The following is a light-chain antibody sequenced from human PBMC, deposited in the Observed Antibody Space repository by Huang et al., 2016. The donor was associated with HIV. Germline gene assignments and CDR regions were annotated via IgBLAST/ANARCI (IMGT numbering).Light chain of an antibody. CDR2: DAS. J-gene: IGKJ4*01. CDR1: QNINNY. Sequence: EIVLTQSPATLSVFLGDTVSLSCRASQNINNYLGWYQQKPGQSPRLLIYDASIRPAGVSDRFSGSGSGTDFTLTINSLESEDFALYYCQQRGSRVTFGGGT. CDR3: QQRGSRVT. V-gene: IGKV3-11*01.